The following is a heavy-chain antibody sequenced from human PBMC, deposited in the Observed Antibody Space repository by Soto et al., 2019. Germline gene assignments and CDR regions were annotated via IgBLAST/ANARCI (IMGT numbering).Heavy chain of an antibody. CDR1: GYSFTSYG. V-gene: IGHV1-18*04. D-gene: IGHD2-15*01. CDR2: ISAYNGNT. J-gene: IGHJ6*02. CDR3: ASNSPIAVSLRGTPVMHV. Sequence: QIQLVQSGPEVQQPGASVKVSCKASGYSFTSYGISWVRQAPGQGLEWVGWISAYNGNTNYAQRLQGSFTMPTATSTNTADKVLKSIRSDDTPGYYGASNSPIAVSLRGTPVMHVWGQGTTVTVSS.